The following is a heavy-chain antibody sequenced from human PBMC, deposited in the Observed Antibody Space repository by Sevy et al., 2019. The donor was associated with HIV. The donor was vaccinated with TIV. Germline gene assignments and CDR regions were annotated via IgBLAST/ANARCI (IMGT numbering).Heavy chain of an antibody. CDR1: GYTITSYD. CDR2: MNPNSGNT. J-gene: IGHJ6*02. Sequence: ASVKVSCKASGYTITSYDINWVRQATGQGLEWMGWMNPNSGNTGYAQKFQGRVTMTRNTSISTAYMELSSLRSEDTAVYYCARGGGRSSSRRLWGYYYYYGMDVWGQGTTVTVSS. CDR3: ARGGGRSSSRRLWGYYYYYGMDV. V-gene: IGHV1-8*01. D-gene: IGHD6-13*01.